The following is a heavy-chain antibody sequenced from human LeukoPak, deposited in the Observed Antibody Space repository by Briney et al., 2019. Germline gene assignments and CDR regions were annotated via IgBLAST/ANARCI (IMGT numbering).Heavy chain of an antibody. Sequence: GGSLRLSCAASGFXFSTYWMTWVRQAPGKGLEWVANIKKDGSQTYYADSVKGRFTISRDNAKNSLYLQMSSLRAEDTAVYYCASPGVEVAEIRNWGQGTLVTVSS. D-gene: IGHD6-19*01. J-gene: IGHJ4*02. CDR2: IKKDGSQT. CDR3: ASPGVEVAEIRN. V-gene: IGHV3-7*05. CDR1: GFXFSTYW.